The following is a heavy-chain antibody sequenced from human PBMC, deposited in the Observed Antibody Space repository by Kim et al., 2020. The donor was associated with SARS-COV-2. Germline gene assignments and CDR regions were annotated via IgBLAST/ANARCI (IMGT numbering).Heavy chain of an antibody. CDR1: GFTFSSYW. V-gene: IGHV3-7*01. Sequence: GGSLRLSCAASGFTFSSYWMSWVRQAPGKGLEWVANIKQDGSEKYYVDSVKGRFTISRDNAKNSLYLQMNSLRAEDTAVYYCARDPKDCTGGVCYRWFGFHGMDSWGQGTTVTVSS. CDR2: IKQDGSEK. J-gene: IGHJ6*02. CDR3: ARDPKDCTGGVCYRWFGFHGMDS. D-gene: IGHD2-8*02.